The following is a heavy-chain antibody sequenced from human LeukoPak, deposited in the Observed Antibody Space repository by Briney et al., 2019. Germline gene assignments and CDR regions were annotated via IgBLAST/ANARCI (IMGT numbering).Heavy chain of an antibody. Sequence: ASVKVSCKASGYTFTSYGISRVRQAPGQGLEWMGWISAYNGNTNYAQKFQGRVTMTRDTSISTAYMELSRLRSDDTAVYYCARGGDPVVTPCYYYMDVWGKGTTVTVSS. J-gene: IGHJ6*03. CDR2: ISAYNGNT. D-gene: IGHD4-23*01. CDR1: GYTFTSYG. V-gene: IGHV1-18*01. CDR3: ARGGDPVVTPCYYYMDV.